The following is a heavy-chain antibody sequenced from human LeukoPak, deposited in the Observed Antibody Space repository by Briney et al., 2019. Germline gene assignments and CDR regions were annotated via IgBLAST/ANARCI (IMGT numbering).Heavy chain of an antibody. CDR2: IYYSGTA. D-gene: IGHD6-19*01. Sequence: PSETLSLTCTVSDDSITNNFYFWGWIRQPPGTGLEWIGTIYYSGTAYYNPSLKSRVTISLDTSKNQFSLKLTFVTAADTAVYYCARHKVAVPQGFDYWGQGTLVTVSS. CDR3: ARHKVAVPQGFDY. V-gene: IGHV4-39*01. CDR1: DDSITNNFYF. J-gene: IGHJ4*02.